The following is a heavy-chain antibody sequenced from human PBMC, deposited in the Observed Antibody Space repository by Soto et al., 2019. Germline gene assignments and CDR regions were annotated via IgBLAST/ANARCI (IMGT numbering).Heavy chain of an antibody. Sequence: LRLSCAASGFTFSGSAMHWVRQASGKGLEWVGRIRNKANNYATAYGASVKGRFTISRDESKNTAYLQMNSLKTEDTAVYYCTASVYDTFLDYWAQGSLVTSPQ. V-gene: IGHV3-73*01. CDR3: TASVYDTFLDY. CDR2: IRNKANNYAT. CDR1: GFTFSGSA. J-gene: IGHJ4*02. D-gene: IGHD5-12*01.